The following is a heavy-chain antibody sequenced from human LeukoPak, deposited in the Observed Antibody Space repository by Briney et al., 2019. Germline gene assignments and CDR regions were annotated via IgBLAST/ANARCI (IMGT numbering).Heavy chain of an antibody. J-gene: IGHJ4*02. CDR1: GFTFRSYW. V-gene: IGHV3-74*01. CDR2: INSDGSST. Sequence: PGGSLRLSXAASGFTFRSYWMHWVRQAPGKGLVWVSRINSDGSSTSYADSVKGRFTISRDNAKNTLYLQMNSLRAEDTAVYYCARSLRLGELSYHDYWGQGTLVTVSS. D-gene: IGHD3-16*02. CDR3: ARSLRLGELSYHDY.